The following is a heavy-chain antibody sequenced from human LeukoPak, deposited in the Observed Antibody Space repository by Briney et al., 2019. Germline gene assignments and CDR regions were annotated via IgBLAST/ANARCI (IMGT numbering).Heavy chain of an antibody. CDR2: INHSGST. J-gene: IGHJ4*02. Sequence: PSETLSLTCSVSGGSIRNYYWSWIRQPPGKGLEWIGEINHSGSTNYNPSLKSRVTIAVDTSKNQFSLKLSSVTAADTAVYYCARGRTIYSGYDDFDYWGQGTLVTVSS. V-gene: IGHV4-34*01. CDR1: GGSIRNYY. D-gene: IGHD5-12*01. CDR3: ARGRTIYSGYDDFDY.